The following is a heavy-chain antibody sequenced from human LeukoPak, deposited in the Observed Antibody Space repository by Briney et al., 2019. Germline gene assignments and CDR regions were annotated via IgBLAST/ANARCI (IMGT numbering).Heavy chain of an antibody. Sequence: PSETLSLTCTVSNGSISSDTYFWSWIRQPAGRGLEWIGRINTSGSTKYNPSLKSRVTMSVDTSKNQFSLNLSSVTAADTAVYFCVRGVTSTNYYYFYMDVWGRGTTVTISS. J-gene: IGHJ6*03. V-gene: IGHV4-61*02. CDR1: NGSISSDTYF. CDR3: VRGVTSTNYYYFYMDV. D-gene: IGHD2-8*01. CDR2: INTSGST.